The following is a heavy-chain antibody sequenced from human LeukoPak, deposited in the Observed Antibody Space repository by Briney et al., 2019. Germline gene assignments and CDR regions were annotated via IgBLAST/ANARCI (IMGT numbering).Heavy chain of an antibody. V-gene: IGHV4-30-4*08. CDR1: VGSISSGDYY. J-gene: IGHJ3*02. Sequence: SETLSLTCAVSVGSISSGDYYWSWIRQPPGTGLEWIGYIYYSGSTYYNPSLKSRVTISVDTSKNQFSLKLSSVTAADTAVYYCARWTGLSDAFDIWGQGTMVTVSS. CDR2: IYYSGST. CDR3: ARWTGLSDAFDI. D-gene: IGHD3/OR15-3a*01.